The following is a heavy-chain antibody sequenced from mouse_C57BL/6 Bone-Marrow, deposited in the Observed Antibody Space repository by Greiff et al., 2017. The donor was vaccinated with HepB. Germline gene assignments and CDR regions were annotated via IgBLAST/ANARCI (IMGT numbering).Heavy chain of an antibody. V-gene: IGHV1-76*01. CDR3: AREAYYGYTWFAY. CDR2: IYPGSGNT. Sequence: LVESGAELVRPGASVKLSCKASGYTFTDYYINWVKQRPGQGLEWIARIYPGSGNTYYNEKFKGKATLTAEKSSSTAYMQLSSLTSEDSAVYFCAREAYYGYTWFAYWGQGTLVTVSA. D-gene: IGHD2-9*01. J-gene: IGHJ3*01. CDR1: GYTFTDYY.